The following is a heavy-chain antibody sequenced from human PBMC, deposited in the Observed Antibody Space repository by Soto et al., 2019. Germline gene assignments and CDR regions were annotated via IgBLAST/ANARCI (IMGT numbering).Heavy chain of an antibody. J-gene: IGHJ4*02. V-gene: IGHV3-15*02. Sequence: EVQLVESGGALVKPGGSLRLSCAASGFTFSNAWMSWVRQAPGKGLEWVGRIKSKTDGGTTDYAAPVKGRFTISRDDSKNTLYLQMNSLKTEDTAVYYCTTVYLRGYYDSSGYPPDYWGQGTLVTVSS. CDR1: GFTFSNAW. CDR3: TTVYLRGYYDSSGYPPDY. CDR2: IKSKTDGGTT. D-gene: IGHD3-22*01.